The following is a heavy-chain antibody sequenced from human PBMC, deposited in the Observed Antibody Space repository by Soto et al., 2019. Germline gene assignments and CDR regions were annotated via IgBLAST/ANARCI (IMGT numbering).Heavy chain of an antibody. CDR2: IYYSGST. CDR3: ARGVGGYCSSTSCYADRGDYMDV. Sequence: QVQLQESGPGLVKPSETLSLTCTVSGGSISSYYWSWIRQPPGEGLEWIGSIYYSGSTNYNPSLKSRVTISVDTSKNQFSLKLSSVTAADTAVYYCARGVGGYCSSTSCYADRGDYMDVWGKGTAVTVSS. V-gene: IGHV4-59*01. CDR1: GGSISSYY. D-gene: IGHD2-2*01. J-gene: IGHJ6*03.